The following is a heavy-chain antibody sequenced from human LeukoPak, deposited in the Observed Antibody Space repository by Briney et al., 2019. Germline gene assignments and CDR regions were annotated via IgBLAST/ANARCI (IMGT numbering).Heavy chain of an antibody. CDR2: IFHSGGT. D-gene: IGHD3-22*01. Sequence: PSQTLSLTCTVSGGSISSGYYYWSWIRQHPGKGLEWIGYIFHSGGTSYNPSLKSRLTISVDTSKNHFSLKLSSVTAADTAVYYCARTRTYYYEKWGQGTLVTVSS. J-gene: IGHJ4*02. V-gene: IGHV4-31*03. CDR1: GGSISSGYYY. CDR3: ARTRTYYYEK.